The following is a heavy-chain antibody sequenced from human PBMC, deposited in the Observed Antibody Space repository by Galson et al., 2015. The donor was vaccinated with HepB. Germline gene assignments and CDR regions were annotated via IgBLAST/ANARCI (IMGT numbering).Heavy chain of an antibody. D-gene: IGHD2-8*01. CDR3: AREIRTPTGVGDGMDV. CDR1: RLTFGSYA. Sequence: SLRLSCAASRLTFGSYAMHWVRQVTGKGLEWVSAVSPSGDPYYADSVKGRFTISREDAKNSVYLQMNNLRAGDTALYYCAREIRTPTGVGDGMDVWGQGTTVTVSS. J-gene: IGHJ6*02. V-gene: IGHV3-13*05. CDR2: VSPSGDP.